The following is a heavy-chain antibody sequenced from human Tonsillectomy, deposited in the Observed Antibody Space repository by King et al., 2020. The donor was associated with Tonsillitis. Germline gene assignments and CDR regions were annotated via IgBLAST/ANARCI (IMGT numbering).Heavy chain of an antibody. V-gene: IGHV3-30*02. CDR3: AKDYYDSSGYHSVVY. D-gene: IGHD3-22*01. CDR1: GFTFSSYG. J-gene: IGHJ4*02. Sequence: HVQLVESGGGVVQPGGSLRLSCAASGFTFSSYGMHWVRQAPGKGLEWVAFIRYDGSNKYYADSVKGRFTISRDNSKNTLYLQMNSLRAEDTAVYYCAKDYYDSSGYHSVVYWGQGTLVTVSS. CDR2: IRYDGSNK.